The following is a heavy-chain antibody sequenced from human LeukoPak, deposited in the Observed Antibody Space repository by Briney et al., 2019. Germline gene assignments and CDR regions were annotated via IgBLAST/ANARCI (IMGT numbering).Heavy chain of an antibody. CDR3: ARVISGYYYVYVDY. CDR2: IYYSGST. CDR1: GGSISSGGYY. D-gene: IGHD3-22*01. Sequence: SETLSLTCTVSGGSISSGGYYWSWIRQHPGKGLEWIGYIYYSGSTYYNPSLKSRVTISLDTSKNQFSLKLSSVTAADPAVYYCARVISGYYYVYVDYWGQGTLVTVSS. J-gene: IGHJ4*02. V-gene: IGHV4-31*03.